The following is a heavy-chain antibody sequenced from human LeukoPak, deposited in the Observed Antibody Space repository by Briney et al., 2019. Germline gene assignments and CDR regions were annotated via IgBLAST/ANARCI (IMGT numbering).Heavy chain of an antibody. CDR2: IRSKANSYAT. V-gene: IGHV3-73*01. CDR1: GFTFNYAW. D-gene: IGHD1-1*01. J-gene: IGHJ4*02. Sequence: PGGSLRLSCAASGFTFNYAWMTWVRQAPGKGLEWVGRIRSKANSYATAYAASVKGRFTISRDDSKNTAYLQMNSLKTEDTAVYYCTRHHTRGEIRTMGDYWGQGTLVTVSS. CDR3: TRHHTRGEIRTMGDY.